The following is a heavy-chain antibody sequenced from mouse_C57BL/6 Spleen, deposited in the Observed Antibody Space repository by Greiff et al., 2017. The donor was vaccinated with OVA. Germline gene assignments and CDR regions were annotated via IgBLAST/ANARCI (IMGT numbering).Heavy chain of an antibody. J-gene: IGHJ3*01. CDR3: AKHSNSLAY. CDR2: IWGGGST. D-gene: IGHD4-1*01. Sequence: VQLQQSGPGLVAPSQSLSITCTVSGFSLTSYGVDWVRQPPGKGLEWLGVIWGGGSTNYNSALMSRLSISKDNSKSQVFLKMTSLQTDDTAMYYCAKHSNSLAYWGQGTLVTVSA. CDR1: GFSLTSYG. V-gene: IGHV2-9*01.